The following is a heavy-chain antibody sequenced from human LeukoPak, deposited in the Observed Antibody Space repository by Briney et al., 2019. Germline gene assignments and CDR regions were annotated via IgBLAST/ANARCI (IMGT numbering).Heavy chain of an antibody. D-gene: IGHD3-10*01. CDR2: ISYDGSNK. CDR3: ARSSVPNAKSWFDP. Sequence: PGGSLRLSCAASGFTFSSYAMHWVRQAPGKGLEWVAVISYDGSNKYYADSVKGRFTISRDNSKNTLYLQMNSLRAEDTAVYYCARSSVPNAKSWFDPWGQGTLVTVSS. J-gene: IGHJ5*02. V-gene: IGHV3-30-3*01. CDR1: GFTFSSYA.